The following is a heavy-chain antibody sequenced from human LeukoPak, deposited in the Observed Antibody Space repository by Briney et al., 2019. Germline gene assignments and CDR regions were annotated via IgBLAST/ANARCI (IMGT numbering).Heavy chain of an antibody. J-gene: IGHJ6*03. CDR2: IYYSGST. D-gene: IGHD2-2*01. Sequence: PSETLSLTCTVSGGSISSYYWGWIRQPPGKGLEWIGSIYYSGSTYYNPSLKSRVTISVDTSKNQFSLKLSSVTAADTAVYYCARHDRDCSSTSCYHYMDVWGQGTTVTVSS. V-gene: IGHV4-39*07. CDR3: ARHDRDCSSTSCYHYMDV. CDR1: GGSISSYY.